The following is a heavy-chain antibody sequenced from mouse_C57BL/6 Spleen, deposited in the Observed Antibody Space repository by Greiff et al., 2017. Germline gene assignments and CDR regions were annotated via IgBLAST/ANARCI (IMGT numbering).Heavy chain of an antibody. CDR1: GYTFTSYW. V-gene: IGHV1-69*01. J-gene: IGHJ2*01. D-gene: IGHD2-12*01. CDR2: IDPSDSYT. CDR3: ARSGDYSEYYFDY. Sequence: QVQLQQSGAELVMPGASVKLSCKASGYTFTSYWMHWVKQRPGQGLEWIGEIDPSDSYTNYNQKFKGKATLTVDTSSSTAYMQLSSLTSEDSAVYYCARSGDYSEYYFDYWGQGTTLTVSS.